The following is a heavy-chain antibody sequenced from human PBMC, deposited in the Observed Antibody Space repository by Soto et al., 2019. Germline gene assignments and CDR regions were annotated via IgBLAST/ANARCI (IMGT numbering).Heavy chain of an antibody. V-gene: IGHV1-2*02. CDR2: INPNSGGT. J-gene: IGHJ6*02. Sequence: ASVKVSCKASGYTFTGDYMHWVRQAPGQGLEWMGWINPNSGGTNYAQKFQGRVTMTRDTSISTAYMELSRLRSDDTAVYYCARPLFRSRYYYYGMDVWGQGTTVTVSS. CDR1: GYTFTGDY. CDR3: ARPLFRSRYYYYGMDV.